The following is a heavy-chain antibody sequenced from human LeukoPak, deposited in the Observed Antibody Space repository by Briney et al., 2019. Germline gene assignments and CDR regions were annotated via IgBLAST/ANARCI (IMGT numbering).Heavy chain of an antibody. V-gene: IGHV3-23*01. CDR1: GFTLSSNA. CDR3: ARAEVPAAIKSGAFDI. J-gene: IGHJ3*02. CDR2: ISGSGGST. Sequence: GGSLRLSCAASGFTLSSNAMNWVRQAPGKGLEWVSGISGSGGSTYYADSVKGRFTISRGNSKNTLYLQMNSLRAEDTAVYYCARAEVPAAIKSGAFDIWGQGTMVTVSS. D-gene: IGHD2-2*01.